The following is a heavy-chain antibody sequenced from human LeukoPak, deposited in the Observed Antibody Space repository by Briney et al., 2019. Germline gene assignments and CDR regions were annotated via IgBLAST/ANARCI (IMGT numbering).Heavy chain of an antibody. J-gene: IGHJ6*02. CDR1: GGSISSGDYY. D-gene: IGHD3-22*01. CDR2: IYYSGST. Sequence: SETLSLTCTVSGGSISSGDYYWRWIRQPPGKGLEWIGDIYYSGSTYYNPSLKSRVTISVDTSKNQFSLKLSSVTAADTAVYYCARTYYYDSSGYYYVPYYYGMDVWGQGTTVTVSS. V-gene: IGHV4-30-4*01. CDR3: ARTYYYDSSGYYYVPYYYGMDV.